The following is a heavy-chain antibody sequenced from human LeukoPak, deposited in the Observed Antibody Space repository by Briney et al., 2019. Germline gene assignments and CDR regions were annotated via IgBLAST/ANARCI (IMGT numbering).Heavy chain of an antibody. J-gene: IGHJ4*02. CDR3: ARESRGYSYGPGY. D-gene: IGHD5-18*01. CDR1: GGSISSSSYY. CDR2: IYTSGST. Sequence: SQTLSLTCTVSGGSISSSSYYWSWIRQPAGKGLEWIGRIYTSGSTNYNPSLKSRVTISVDTSKNQFSLKLSSVTAADTAVYYCARESRGYSYGPGYWGQGTLVTVSS. V-gene: IGHV4-61*02.